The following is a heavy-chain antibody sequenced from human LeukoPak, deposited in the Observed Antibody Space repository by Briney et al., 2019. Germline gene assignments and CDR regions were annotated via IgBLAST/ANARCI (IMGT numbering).Heavy chain of an antibody. Sequence: PSETLSLTCTVSGGSISSSSYYWGWIRQPPGKGLEWIGSIYYSGSTYYNPSLKSRVTISVDTSKNQFSLKLSSVTAADTAVYYCARRPVAVAGTGGWFDPWGQGTLVTISS. CDR2: IYYSGST. D-gene: IGHD6-19*01. V-gene: IGHV4-39*01. CDR3: ARRPVAVAGTGGWFDP. CDR1: GGSISSSSYY. J-gene: IGHJ5*02.